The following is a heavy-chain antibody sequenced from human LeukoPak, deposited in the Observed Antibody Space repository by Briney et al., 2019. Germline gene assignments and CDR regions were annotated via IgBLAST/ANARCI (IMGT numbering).Heavy chain of an antibody. J-gene: IGHJ4*02. CDR1: GGSFSGYY. D-gene: IGHD3-3*01. V-gene: IGHV4-34*01. CDR3: ARADYDFWSGYRGTFDY. CDR2: INHSGST. Sequence: SETLSLTCAVYGGSFSGYYWSWIRQPPGKGLEWLGEINHSGSTNYNPSLKSRVTISVDTSKNQFSLKLSSVTAADTAVYYCARADYDFWSGYRGTFDYWGQGTLVTVSS.